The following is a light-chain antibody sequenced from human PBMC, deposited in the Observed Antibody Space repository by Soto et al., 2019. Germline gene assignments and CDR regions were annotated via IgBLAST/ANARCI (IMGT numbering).Light chain of an antibody. CDR2: LNSDGRH. Sequence: QPVLTQSPSASASLGASVKLTCTLSVGHSDFAIAWHQQQPQKGPRYLMKLNSDGRHYKVDGMPDRFSGSSSGAERYLIISSLQSEDEADYYCQTWGTGMGVFGGGTQLTVL. J-gene: IGLJ3*02. V-gene: IGLV4-69*01. CDR1: VGHSDFA. CDR3: QTWGTGMGV.